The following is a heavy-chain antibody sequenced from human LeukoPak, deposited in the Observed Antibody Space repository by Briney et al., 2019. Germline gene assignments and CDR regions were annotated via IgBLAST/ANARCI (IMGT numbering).Heavy chain of an antibody. CDR3: ARDSEWLSPSIFRSAGDDAFDI. CDR1: GFTFSDYY. J-gene: IGHJ3*02. CDR2: ISSSSSTI. D-gene: IGHD3-3*01. V-gene: IGHV3-11*04. Sequence: GGSLRLSCAASGFTFSDYYMSWIRQAPGKGLEWVSYISSSSSTIYYADSVKGRFTISRDNAKNSLYLQMNSLRAEDTAVYYCARDSEWLSPSIFRSAGDDAFDIWGQGTMVTVSS.